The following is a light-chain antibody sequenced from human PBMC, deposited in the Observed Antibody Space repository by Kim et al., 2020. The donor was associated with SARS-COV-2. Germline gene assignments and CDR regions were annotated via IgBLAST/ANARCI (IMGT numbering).Light chain of an antibody. CDR3: QQYVTSPLT. V-gene: IGKV3-20*01. J-gene: IGKJ4*01. CDR1: QSVGANY. Sequence: EIVLTQSPGTLSLSPGERATLSCRASQSVGANYLAWYQQKSGQAPRLLIYGASTRATGIPDRFSGSGSGTDFTLTISRLEPEDFAVYYCQQYVTSPLTFGRGTKVDIK. CDR2: GAS.